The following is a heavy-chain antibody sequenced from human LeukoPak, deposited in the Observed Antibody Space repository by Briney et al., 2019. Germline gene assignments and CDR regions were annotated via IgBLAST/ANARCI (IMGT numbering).Heavy chain of an antibody. CDR1: GGTFISYA. V-gene: IGHV1-69*04. D-gene: IGHD5-24*01. Sequence: SVKVSCKASGGTFISYAISWVRQAPGQGLEWMGRIIPILGIANYAQKFQGRVTITADKSTSTAYMELSSLRSEDTAVYYCARMATISYYFDYWGQGTLATVSS. J-gene: IGHJ4*02. CDR2: IIPILGIA. CDR3: ARMATISYYFDY.